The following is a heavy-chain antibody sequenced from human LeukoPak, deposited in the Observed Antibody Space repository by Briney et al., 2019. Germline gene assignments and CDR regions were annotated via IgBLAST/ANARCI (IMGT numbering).Heavy chain of an antibody. CDR3: ARESITMVHPLDP. Sequence: PSETLSLTCAVYGGSFSGYYWSWIRQPPGKGLEWIGEINHSGSTNYNPSLKSRVTISVDTSKNQFSLKLSSVTAADTAEYYCARESITMVHPLDPWGQGTLVTVSS. V-gene: IGHV4-34*01. D-gene: IGHD3-10*01. CDR1: GGSFSGYY. J-gene: IGHJ5*02. CDR2: INHSGST.